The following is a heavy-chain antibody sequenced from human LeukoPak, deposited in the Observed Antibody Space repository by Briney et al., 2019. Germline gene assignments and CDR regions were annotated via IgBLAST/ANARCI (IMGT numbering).Heavy chain of an antibody. CDR2: IYYTGNT. V-gene: IGHV4-59*08. CDR3: ARRSYYYDTSNPAYYYYMDV. D-gene: IGHD3-22*01. Sequence: SETLSLTCNVSGTSMNNYWWSWIRQPPGTGLEWIGNIYYTGNTNYNPSLKSRVSISVDTSKSQFSLTLRSVSAADTAVYYCARRSYYYDTSNPAYYYYMDVWGKGTTVTVSS. J-gene: IGHJ6*03. CDR1: GTSMNNYW.